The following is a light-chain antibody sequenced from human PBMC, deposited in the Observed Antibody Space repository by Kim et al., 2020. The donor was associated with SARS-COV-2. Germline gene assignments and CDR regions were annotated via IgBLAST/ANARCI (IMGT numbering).Light chain of an antibody. CDR3: QQYNDWPPLT. CDR1: QSVRGN. J-gene: IGKJ5*01. V-gene: IGKV3-15*01. CDR2: DAS. Sequence: SLGDRATFSCRASQSVRGNLAWYQQKPGQAPRLLIYDASTRATGIPVRFSGSGSGTEFTLTISSLQSEDFAVYYCQQYNDWPPLTFGQGTRLDIK.